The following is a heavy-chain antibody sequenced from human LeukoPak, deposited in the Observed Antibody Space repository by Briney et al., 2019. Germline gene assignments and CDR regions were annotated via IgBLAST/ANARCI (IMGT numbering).Heavy chain of an antibody. J-gene: IGHJ6*02. V-gene: IGHV4-59*08. D-gene: IGHD2/OR15-2a*01. CDR3: ARRSFRSLYGMDV. CDR1: GGSISSYY. Sequence: PSETLSLTCTVSGGSISSYYWSWLRQPPGKGLEWIGYIYYSGSTSYNPSLKSRVTISVDTSKNQFSLKLSSVTAADTAVYYCARRSFRSLYGMDVWGQGTTVTVSS. CDR2: IYYSGST.